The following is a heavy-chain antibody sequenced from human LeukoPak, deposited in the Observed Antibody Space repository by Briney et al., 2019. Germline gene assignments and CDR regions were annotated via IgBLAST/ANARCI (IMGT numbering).Heavy chain of an antibody. CDR1: GYSISSGYY. CDR3: ARVGYYDSSGSFDY. D-gene: IGHD3-22*01. J-gene: IGHJ4*02. CDR2: IYHSGST. Sequence: KPSETLSLTCTVSGYSISSGYYWGWIRQPTGKGLEWIGSIYHSGSTYYNPSLKSRVTISVDTSKNQFSLKLSSVTAADTAVYYCARVGYYDSSGSFDYWGQGTLVTVSS. V-gene: IGHV4-38-2*02.